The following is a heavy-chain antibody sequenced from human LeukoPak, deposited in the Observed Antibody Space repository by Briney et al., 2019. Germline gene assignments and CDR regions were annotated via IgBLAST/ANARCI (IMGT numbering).Heavy chain of an antibody. CDR1: GFTFSSYP. J-gene: IGHJ6*03. CDR3: AKGRRATTGPTHMDV. Sequence: GGSLRLSCAASGFTFSSYPMYWVRPAPGKGLEWVSVITQTGGVTYYSDSVKGRFTISRDNSENTLFLQMSSLTVEDTAVYYCAKGRRATTGPTHMDVWGKGTTVIVSS. CDR2: ITQTGGVT. V-gene: IGHV3-23*01. D-gene: IGHD5-12*01.